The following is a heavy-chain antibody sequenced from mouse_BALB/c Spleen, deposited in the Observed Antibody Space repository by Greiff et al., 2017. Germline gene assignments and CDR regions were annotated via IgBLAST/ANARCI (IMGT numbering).Heavy chain of an antibody. D-gene: IGHD2-1*01. Sequence: QVQLQQSRPELVRPGVSVKISCKGSGYTFTDYAMHWVKQSHAKSLEWIGVISTYYGNTNYNQKFKGKATMTVDKSSSTAYMELARLTSEDSAIYYCARQGIYYGNSWYFDVWGAGTTVTVSS. CDR2: ISTYYGNT. CDR3: ARQGIYYGNSWYFDV. J-gene: IGHJ1*01. V-gene: IGHV1-67*01. CDR1: GYTFTDYA.